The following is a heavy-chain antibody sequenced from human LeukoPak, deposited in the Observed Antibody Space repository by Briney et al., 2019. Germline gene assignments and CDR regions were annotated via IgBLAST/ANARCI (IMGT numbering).Heavy chain of an antibody. J-gene: IGHJ6*02. CDR1: GGSISSYY. D-gene: IGHD1-1*01. CDR3: ARGNYLFGVDV. V-gene: IGHV4-59*01. Sequence: PSETLSLTCTVSGGSISSYYWSWIRQPPGKGLEWIGYIYYSGSANYNPSLESRVTISVDTSKSQFSLRLSSVTAADTAVYYCARGNYLFGVDVWGQGTTVTVSS. CDR2: IYYSGSA.